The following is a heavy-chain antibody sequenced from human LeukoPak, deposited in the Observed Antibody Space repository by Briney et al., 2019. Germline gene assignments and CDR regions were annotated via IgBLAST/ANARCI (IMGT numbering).Heavy chain of an antibody. CDR2: VYHSGST. Sequence: PSETLSLTCTVSGYSISSGYYWGWIRQPPEKGLEWIGSVYHSGSTYYNPSLKSRVTISVDTSKSQFSLKLSSVTAADTAVYYCVRISSTVTYDYWGQGSLVTVSS. J-gene: IGHJ4*02. D-gene: IGHD4-17*01. CDR3: VRISSTVTYDY. CDR1: GYSISSGYY. V-gene: IGHV4-38-2*02.